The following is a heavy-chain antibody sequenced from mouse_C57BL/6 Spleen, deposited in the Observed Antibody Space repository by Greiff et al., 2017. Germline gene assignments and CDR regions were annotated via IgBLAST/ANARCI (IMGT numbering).Heavy chain of an antibody. CDR2: INPDRSTL. J-gene: IGHJ3*01. D-gene: IGHD1-1*01. CDR1: GIDFSRYW. V-gene: IGHV4-1*01. Sequence: EVKLMESGGGLVPPGGSLKLSCAASGIDFSRYWMSWVRRAPGKGLEWIGEINPDRSTLKYAPYLTDKFIISRDNAKNTRYLQRSKVRSEDTALYYCARKGHYGVGAWFAYWGQGSLVTVSA. CDR3: ARKGHYGVGAWFAY.